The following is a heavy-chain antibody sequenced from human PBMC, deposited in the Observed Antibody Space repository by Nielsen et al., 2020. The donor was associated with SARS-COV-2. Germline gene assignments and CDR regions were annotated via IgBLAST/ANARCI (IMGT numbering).Heavy chain of an antibody. CDR1: GFTFSSYW. Sequence: GGSLRLSCAASGFTFSSYWMNWVRQAPGKGLEWVANIKQDGSEKYYGDSVKGRFTISRDNAKNSLYHQMNSLRAEDTAIYYCARDLGAARNTVSLDSWGRGTLVTVSS. CDR2: IKQDGSEK. CDR3: ARDLGAARNTVSLDS. D-gene: IGHD6-6*01. V-gene: IGHV3-7*01. J-gene: IGHJ4*02.